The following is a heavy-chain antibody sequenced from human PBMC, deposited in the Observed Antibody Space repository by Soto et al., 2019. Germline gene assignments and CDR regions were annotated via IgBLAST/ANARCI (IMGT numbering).Heavy chain of an antibody. V-gene: IGHV1-69*02. J-gene: IGHJ3*02. CDR3: AKSLGYCSGGSCRDAFDI. CDR1: GGTFSSYT. D-gene: IGHD2-15*01. Sequence: SVKVSCKASGGTFSSYTISWVRQAPGQGLEWMGRIIPILGIANYAQKFQGRVTITADKSTSTAYMELSSLRSEDTAVYYCAKSLGYCSGGSCRDAFDIWGQGKMVTVSS. CDR2: IIPILGIA.